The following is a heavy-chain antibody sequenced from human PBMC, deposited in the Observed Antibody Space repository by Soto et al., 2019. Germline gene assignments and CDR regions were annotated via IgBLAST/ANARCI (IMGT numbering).Heavy chain of an antibody. CDR2: IIPILGIA. CDR1: GGTFSSYT. D-gene: IGHD3-22*01. Sequence: QVQLVQSGAEVNKPGSSVKVSCKASGGTFSSYTISWVRQAPGQGLEWMGRIIPILGIANYAQKFQGRVTITADKSTSTAYMELSSLRSEDTAVYYCARSASMIVVGDDYWGQGTLVTVSS. CDR3: ARSASMIVVGDDY. V-gene: IGHV1-69*02. J-gene: IGHJ4*02.